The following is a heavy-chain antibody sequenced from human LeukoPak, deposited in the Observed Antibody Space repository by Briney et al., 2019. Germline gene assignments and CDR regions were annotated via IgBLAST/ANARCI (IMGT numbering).Heavy chain of an antibody. Sequence: GGSLRLSCAASGFTFKSYPMHWIRQTPGKGPEWVAAMSFDGSNKYYADSVQGRFTLSRDNSNNILYLQMNSLRAEDMAVYYCARDPGNKQLGPFDYWGQGALVTVSS. CDR1: GFTFKSYP. V-gene: IGHV3-30*01. CDR2: MSFDGSNK. D-gene: IGHD3-10*01. CDR3: ARDPGNKQLGPFDY. J-gene: IGHJ4*02.